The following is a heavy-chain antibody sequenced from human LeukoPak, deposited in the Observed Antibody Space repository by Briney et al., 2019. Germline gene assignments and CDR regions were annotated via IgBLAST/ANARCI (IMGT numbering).Heavy chain of an antibody. V-gene: IGHV1-2*02. CDR3: ARDPTNNGSGSYYNVGAFDI. D-gene: IGHD3-10*01. CDR1: GYTFTVYF. CDR2: INPNSGGT. Sequence: ASVKVSCKASGYTFTVYFMHWVRQAPGQGLEWMGWINPNSGGTNYAQKFQGRVTMTRDTSISTAYMELSRLTSDDTAVYYCARDPTNNGSGSYYNVGAFDIWGQGTMVTVSS. J-gene: IGHJ3*02.